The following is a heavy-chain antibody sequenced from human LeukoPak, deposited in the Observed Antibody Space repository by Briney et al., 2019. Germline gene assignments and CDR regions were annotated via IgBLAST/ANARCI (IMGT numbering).Heavy chain of an antibody. Sequence: GRSLRLSCAASGFTFSSYGMQWVRQAPGKGLEWVAVISYDGSNKYYADSVKGRFTISRDNSKNTLYLQMNSLRTEDTAIYYCAKEDVVVITIRYFQHWGQGTLVTVSS. CDR1: GFTFSSYG. D-gene: IGHD3-22*01. V-gene: IGHV3-30*18. J-gene: IGHJ1*01. CDR3: AKEDVVVITIRYFQH. CDR2: ISYDGSNK.